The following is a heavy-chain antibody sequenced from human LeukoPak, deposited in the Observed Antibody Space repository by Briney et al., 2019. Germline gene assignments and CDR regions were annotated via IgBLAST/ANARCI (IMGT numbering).Heavy chain of an antibody. CDR1: GYTFTGYY. Sequence: GASVKVSCKASGYTFTGYYMHWVRQAPGQGLEWMVWINPNSGGTNYAQKFQGRVTMTRDTSISTAYMELSRLRSEDTAVYYCARELLGETSYYDFWSGYRVSYNWFDPWGQGTLVTVSS. D-gene: IGHD3-3*01. CDR3: ARELLGETSYYDFWSGYRVSYNWFDP. CDR2: INPNSGGT. J-gene: IGHJ5*02. V-gene: IGHV1-2*02.